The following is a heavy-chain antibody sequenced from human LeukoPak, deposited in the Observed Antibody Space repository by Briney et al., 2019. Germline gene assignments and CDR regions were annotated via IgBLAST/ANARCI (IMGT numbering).Heavy chain of an antibody. D-gene: IGHD2-2*02. CDR1: VGSFSGYY. J-gene: IGHJ6*03. Sequence: PSETLSLTCAVYVGSFSGYYWSWIRQPPGKGLEWIGEINHSGSTNYNPSLKSRVTISVDTSKNQFSLKLSSVTAADTAVYYCARGRVYCSSTSCYNYYYYMDVWGKGTTVTVSS. V-gene: IGHV4-34*01. CDR3: ARGRVYCSSTSCYNYYYYMDV. CDR2: INHSGST.